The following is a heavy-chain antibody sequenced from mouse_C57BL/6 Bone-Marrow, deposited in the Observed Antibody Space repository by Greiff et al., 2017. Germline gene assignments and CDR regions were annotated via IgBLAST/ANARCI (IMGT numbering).Heavy chain of an antibody. D-gene: IGHD2-1*01. CDR2: IYPGSGNT. J-gene: IGHJ2*01. CDR1: GYTFTDYY. V-gene: IGHV1-76*01. Sequence: VQLQQSGAELVRPGASVKLSCKASGYTFTDYYINWVKQRPGQGLEWIARIYPGSGNTYYNEKFKGKATLTAEKSSSTADMQLSSLTSEDSAVYFCARNYGSYYWGQGTTLTVSS. CDR3: ARNYGSYY.